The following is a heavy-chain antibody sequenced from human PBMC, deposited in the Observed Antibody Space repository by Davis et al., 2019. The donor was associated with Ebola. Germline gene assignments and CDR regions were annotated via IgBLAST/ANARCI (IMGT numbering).Heavy chain of an antibody. Sequence: ASVKVSCKASGYTFTSYGISWVRQAPGQGLEWMGWISAYNGNTNYAQKLQGRVTMTTDTSTSTAYMELSSLRSEDTAVYYCARDRDAYYYGSGSYYGGYYFDYWGQGTLVTVSS. V-gene: IGHV1-18*01. CDR1: GYTFTSYG. CDR3: ARDRDAYYYGSGSYYGGYYFDY. D-gene: IGHD3-10*01. J-gene: IGHJ4*02. CDR2: ISAYNGNT.